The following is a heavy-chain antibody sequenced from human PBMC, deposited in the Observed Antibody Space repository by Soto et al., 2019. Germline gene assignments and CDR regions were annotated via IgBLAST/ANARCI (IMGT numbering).Heavy chain of an antibody. D-gene: IGHD2-2*02. CDR1: GFTFTSSA. V-gene: IGHV1-58*01. CDR2: IVAGSGNT. Sequence: SVKVSCKASGFTFTSSAVQWVRQARGQRLEWIGWIVAGSGNTNYAQKFQERVTITRDMSTSTAYMELSSLRSEDTAVYYCAALVVPAAIIGAFDIWGQGTMVTVSS. CDR3: AALVVPAAIIGAFDI. J-gene: IGHJ3*02.